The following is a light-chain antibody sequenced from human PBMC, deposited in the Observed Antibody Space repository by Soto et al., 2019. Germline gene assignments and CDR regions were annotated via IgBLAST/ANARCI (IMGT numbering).Light chain of an antibody. Sequence: QSVLTQPPSVSGAPGQTVIISCTGNNSNIGSPYGVHWYQQVPGKAPKLLIYGNDNRPSGVPDRFSGSKSASSASLAITGVQAEDEGDYYCQSYDRTLRGDVFGTGTKLTVL. CDR2: GND. V-gene: IGLV1-40*01. CDR1: NSNIGSPYG. CDR3: QSYDRTLRGDV. J-gene: IGLJ1*01.